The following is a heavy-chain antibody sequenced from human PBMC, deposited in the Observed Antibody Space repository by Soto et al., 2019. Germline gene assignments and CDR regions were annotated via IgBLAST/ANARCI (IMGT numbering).Heavy chain of an antibody. D-gene: IGHD4-17*01. J-gene: IGHJ4*02. Sequence: QVQLVESGGGVVQPGRSLRLSCAASGFTFSSYGMHWVRQAPGKGLEWVAVIWYDGSNKYYADSVKGRFTISRDNSKNTLYLQMNSLRAEDTAVNYCARDINDYGDYNSSYWGQGTLVTVSS. V-gene: IGHV3-33*01. CDR1: GFTFSSYG. CDR3: ARDINDYGDYNSSY. CDR2: IWYDGSNK.